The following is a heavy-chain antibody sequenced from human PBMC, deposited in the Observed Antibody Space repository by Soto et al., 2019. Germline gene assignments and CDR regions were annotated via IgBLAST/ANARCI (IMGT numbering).Heavy chain of an antibody. D-gene: IGHD6-13*01. Sequence: SETLSLTCTVSGGSISSSSYYWGWIRQPPGKGLEWIGSIYYSGSTYYNPSLKSRVTISVDTSKSQFSLKLSSVTAADTAVYYCARATAAAGTFFYYYYGMDVWGQGTTVTVSS. CDR1: GGSISSSSYY. CDR2: IYYSGST. CDR3: ARATAAAGTFFYYYYGMDV. V-gene: IGHV4-39*01. J-gene: IGHJ6*02.